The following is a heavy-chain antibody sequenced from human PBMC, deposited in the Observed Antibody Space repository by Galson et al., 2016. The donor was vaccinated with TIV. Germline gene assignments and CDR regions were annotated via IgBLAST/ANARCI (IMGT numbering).Heavy chain of an antibody. CDR1: GGTFNRNS. CDR3: ARAAGHFASGGYPAY. D-gene: IGHD1-26*01. Sequence: SVKVSCKASGGTFNRNSLTWVRQAPGQGLEWMGTIIPIIGITNYAQKFQGRVTITADKSTSTAYMELTSLTSDDTAVYYCARAAGHFASGGYPAYWGQGTLVTVSS. J-gene: IGHJ4*02. V-gene: IGHV1-69*02. CDR2: IIPIIGIT.